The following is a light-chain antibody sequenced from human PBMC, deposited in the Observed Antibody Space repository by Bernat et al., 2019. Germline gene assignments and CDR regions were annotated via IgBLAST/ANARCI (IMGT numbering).Light chain of an antibody. CDR3: AAWNDSLTGRV. Sequence: QSVVTQPPSASGTPGQRVTISCSGSSSNIGSNYAYWYQQVPGTAPKLLIYSNNQRHSGVPDRFSGSKSGTSASMAISGVRSEDEADYYCAAWNDSLTGRVFGGGTKLTGL. CDR1: SSNIGSNY. V-gene: IGLV1-47*02. J-gene: IGLJ3*02. CDR2: SNN.